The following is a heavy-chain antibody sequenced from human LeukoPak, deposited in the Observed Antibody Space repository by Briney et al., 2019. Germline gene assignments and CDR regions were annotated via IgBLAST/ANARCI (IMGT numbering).Heavy chain of an antibody. J-gene: IGHJ3*02. CDR2: IYYSGST. Sequence: SETLSLTCTVSGGSINTYFWSWIRQPPGKGLEWIGYIYYSGSTNYNPSLKSRVTISVDTSKNQFSLKLSSVTAADTAVYYCARVRGILTGPFDIWGQGTMVTVSS. CDR3: ARVRGILTGPFDI. CDR1: GGSINTYF. V-gene: IGHV4-59*01. D-gene: IGHD3-9*01.